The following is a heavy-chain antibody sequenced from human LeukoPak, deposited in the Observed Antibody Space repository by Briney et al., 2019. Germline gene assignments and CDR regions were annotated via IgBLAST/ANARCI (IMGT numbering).Heavy chain of an antibody. CDR1: GYSFTSYW. Sequence: HGESLKISCKGSGYSFTSYWISWVRQMPGKGLEWMGRIDPSDSYTNYSPSFQGHVTISADKPISTAYLQWSSLKASDTAMYYCARLNWSPYYYYGMDVWGQGTTVTVSS. V-gene: IGHV5-10-1*01. CDR3: ARLNWSPYYYYGMDV. CDR2: IDPSDSYT. J-gene: IGHJ6*02. D-gene: IGHD1-1*01.